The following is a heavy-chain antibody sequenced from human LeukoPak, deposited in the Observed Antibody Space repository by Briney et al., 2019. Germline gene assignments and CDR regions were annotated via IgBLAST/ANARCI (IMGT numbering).Heavy chain of an antibody. CDR1: GFTFDDYA. D-gene: IGHD6-13*01. Sequence: PWGSLRLSCAASGFTFDDYAMHWVRQAPGKGLEWVSGISWNSGSIGYADSVKGRFTVSRDNAKNSLYLQMNSLRAEDTALYYCAKGGIAAPPSRWGQGTLVTVSS. V-gene: IGHV3-9*01. CDR2: ISWNSGSI. J-gene: IGHJ4*02. CDR3: AKGGIAAPPSR.